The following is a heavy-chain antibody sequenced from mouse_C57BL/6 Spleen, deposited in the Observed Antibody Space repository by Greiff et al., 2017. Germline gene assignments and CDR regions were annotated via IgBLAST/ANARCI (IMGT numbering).Heavy chain of an antibody. D-gene: IGHD2-2*01. CDR2: ISDGGSYT. CDR3: ARDGGGYDDY. CDR1: GFTFSSYA. V-gene: IGHV5-4*01. J-gene: IGHJ2*01. Sequence: EVKLVESGGGLVKPGGSLKLSCAASGFTFSSYAMSWVRQTPEKRLEWVATISDGGSYTYYPDNVKGRFTISRDNAKNNLYLQMSHLKSEDTAMYYCARDGGGYDDYWGQGTTLTVSS.